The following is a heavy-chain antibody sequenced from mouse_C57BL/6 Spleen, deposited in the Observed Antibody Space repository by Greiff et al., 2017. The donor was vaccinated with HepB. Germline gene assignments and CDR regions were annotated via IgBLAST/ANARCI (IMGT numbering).Heavy chain of an antibody. Sequence: EVKLVESGPELVKPGASVKIPCKASGYTFTDYNMDWVKQSHGKSLEWIGDINPNNGGTIYNQKFKGKATLTVDKSSSTAYMELRSLTSEDTAVYYCARRGWDYAMDYWGQGTSVTVSS. CDR1: GYTFTDYN. CDR2: INPNNGGT. CDR3: ARRGWDYAMDY. V-gene: IGHV1-18*01. D-gene: IGHD3-3*01. J-gene: IGHJ4*01.